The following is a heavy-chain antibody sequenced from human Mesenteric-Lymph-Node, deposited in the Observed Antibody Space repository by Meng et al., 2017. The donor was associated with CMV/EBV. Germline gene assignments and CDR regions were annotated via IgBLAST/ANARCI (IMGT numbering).Heavy chain of an antibody. CDR2: IYGTGIT. CDR1: GVSVTSGAYH. J-gene: IGHJ4*02. V-gene: IGHV4-61*08. CDR3: AKSRLSTPGIVDD. Sequence: QVRLQESGPGLVKPSEPLSLLCIVSGVSVTSGAYHWSWIRQSPGKGLEWIGYIYGTGITIYNPSLKSRVTILLETSKNQFSLKLNSVTTADTAVYYCAKSRLSTPGIVDDWGQGTLVTVS. D-gene: IGHD2/OR15-2a*01.